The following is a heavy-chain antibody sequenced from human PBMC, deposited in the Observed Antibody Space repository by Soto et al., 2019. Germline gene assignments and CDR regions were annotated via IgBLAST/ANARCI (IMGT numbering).Heavy chain of an antibody. CDR3: ARGVVGGTTD. CDR2: ISSSSSTT. Sequence: HPGGSLRLSCAASGFTFSSYAMSWVRQSPGKGLEWVSYISSSSSTTYYADSVKGRFTISRDNAKNSLYLQMNSLRDEDTALYYCARGVVGGTTDWGQGTLVTVSS. V-gene: IGHV3-48*02. J-gene: IGHJ4*02. D-gene: IGHD1-26*01. CDR1: GFTFSSYA.